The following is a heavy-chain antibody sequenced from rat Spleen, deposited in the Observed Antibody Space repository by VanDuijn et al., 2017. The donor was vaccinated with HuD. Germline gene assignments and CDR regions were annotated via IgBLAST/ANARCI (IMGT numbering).Heavy chain of an antibody. Sequence: QVQLKESGPGLVQPSQTLSLTCTVSGFSLTNFHVSWVRQPPGKGLEWMGIIWTGGNTAYNSLLKSRLSISRDTSKSQVFLEMNSLQTEDTATDYCVREANSPGITFDYWGQGVMVTVSS. D-gene: IGHD1-4*01. V-gene: IGHV2-43*01. CDR3: VREANSPGITFDY. CDR1: GFSLTNFH. CDR2: IWTGGNT. J-gene: IGHJ2*01.